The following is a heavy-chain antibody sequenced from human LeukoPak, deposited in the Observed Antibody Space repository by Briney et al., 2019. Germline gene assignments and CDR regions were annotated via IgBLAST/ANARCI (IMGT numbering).Heavy chain of an antibody. CDR2: IYYSGST. V-gene: IGHV4-59*12. Sequence: SETLSLTCTVSGGSISSYYWSWIREPPGKGLEWIGYIYYSGSTNYNPSLKSRVTISVDTSKNQFSLKLSSVTAADTAVYYCARDFQGADDYWGQGTLVTVSS. CDR1: GGSISSYY. J-gene: IGHJ4*02. CDR3: ARDFQGADDY. D-gene: IGHD1-26*01.